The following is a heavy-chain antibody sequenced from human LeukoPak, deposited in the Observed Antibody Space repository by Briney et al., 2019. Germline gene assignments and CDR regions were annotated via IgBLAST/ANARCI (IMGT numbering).Heavy chain of an antibody. CDR3: ARVYGSGNDY. D-gene: IGHD3-10*01. CDR2: IYYSGST. Sequence: SETLSLTCTVSGGSISSYYWSWIRRPPGKGLEWIGYIYYSGSTNYNPSLKSRVTISVDTSKNQFSLKLSSVTAADTAVYYCARVYGSGNDYWGQGTLVTVSS. V-gene: IGHV4-59*01. J-gene: IGHJ4*02. CDR1: GGSISSYY.